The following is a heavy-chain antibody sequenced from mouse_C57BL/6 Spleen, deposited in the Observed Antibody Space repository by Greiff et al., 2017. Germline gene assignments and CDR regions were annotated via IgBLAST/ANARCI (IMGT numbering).Heavy chain of an antibody. CDR1: GYTFTDYN. Sequence: EVQLQESGPELVKPGASVKIPCKASGYTFTDYNMDWVKQSHGKSLEWIGDINPNNGGTIYNQKFKGKATLTVDKSSSTAYMELRSLTSEDTAVYYCARYYDGYHWYFDVWGTGTTVTVSA. D-gene: IGHD2-3*01. J-gene: IGHJ1*03. V-gene: IGHV1-18*01. CDR2: INPNNGGT. CDR3: ARYYDGYHWYFDV.